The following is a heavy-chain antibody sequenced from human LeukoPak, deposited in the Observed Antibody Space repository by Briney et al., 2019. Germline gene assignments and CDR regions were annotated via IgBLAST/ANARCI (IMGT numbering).Heavy chain of an antibody. V-gene: IGHV3-23*01. J-gene: IGHJ6*02. D-gene: IGHD3-22*01. Sequence: GGSLRLSCAASGFTFSSYWMSWVRQAPGKGLEWVSAISGSGGSTYYADSVKGRFTISRDNSKNTLYLQMNSLRAEDTAVYYCAKDFPYYYDSKGMDVWGQGTTVTVSS. CDR3: AKDFPYYYDSKGMDV. CDR1: GFTFSSYW. CDR2: ISGSGGST.